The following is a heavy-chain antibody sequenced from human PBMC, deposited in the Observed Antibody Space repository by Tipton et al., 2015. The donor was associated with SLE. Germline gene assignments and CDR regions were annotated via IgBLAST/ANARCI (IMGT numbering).Heavy chain of an antibody. CDR2: T. V-gene: IGHV4-30-2*04. J-gene: IGHJ4*02. Sequence: TCYNPSLRSRVTISVDTSKNQFSLKLSSVTAADTALYYCVRDVEDLCLLDYWGQGTLVTVSS. D-gene: IGHD2-15*01. CDR3: VRDVEDLCLLDY.